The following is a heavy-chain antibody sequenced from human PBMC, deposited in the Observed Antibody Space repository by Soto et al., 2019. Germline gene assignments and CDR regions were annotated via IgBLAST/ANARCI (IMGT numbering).Heavy chain of an antibody. D-gene: IGHD3-10*01. CDR1: GGSISSGDCY. V-gene: IGHV4-30-4*01. J-gene: IGHJ4*02. CDR2: IYYSGST. Sequence: SETLSLTCTVSGGSISSGDCYWSWIRQTPEKGLEWIGYIYYSGSTYYNPSLKSRVTISVDTSKNQFSLKLSSVTAADTAVYYCAREDFYGSNIFDYWGQGTLVTVSS. CDR3: AREDFYGSNIFDY.